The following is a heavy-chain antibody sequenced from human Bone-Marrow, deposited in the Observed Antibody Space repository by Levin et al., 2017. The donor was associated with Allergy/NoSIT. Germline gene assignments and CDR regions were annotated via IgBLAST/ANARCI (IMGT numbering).Heavy chain of an antibody. CDR2: IYPGDSSV. J-gene: IGHJ4*02. V-gene: IGHV5-51*01. CDR3: ARRPSTGRSYEDYFDY. Sequence: GASVKVSCKTSGYGFVSYWIGWVRQMPGKGLEWMGMIYPGDSSVRYGPSFEGQVTMSLDKSISIAYLEWSSLKAADTAIYYCARRPSTGRSYEDYFDYWGQGTLVIVSS. D-gene: IGHD2-8*02. CDR1: GYGFVSYW.